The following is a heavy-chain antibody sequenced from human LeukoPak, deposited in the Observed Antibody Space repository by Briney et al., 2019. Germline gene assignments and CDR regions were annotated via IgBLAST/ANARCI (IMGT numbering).Heavy chain of an antibody. D-gene: IGHD3/OR15-3a*01. V-gene: IGHV3-53*01. CDR2: TYSGGSI. CDR3: ARDPSRGLYYFDH. Sequence: PGGSLRLSCAASGLIVSSNYMSWVRQAPGKGLEWVSVTYSGGSIYYADSVKGRFTISRDNSKNTLYLQMNSLRAEDTAVYYCARDPSRGLYYFDHWGQGTLVTVSS. J-gene: IGHJ4*02. CDR1: GLIVSSNY.